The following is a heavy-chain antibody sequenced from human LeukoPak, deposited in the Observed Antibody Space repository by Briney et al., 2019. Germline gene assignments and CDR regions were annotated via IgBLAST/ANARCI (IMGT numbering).Heavy chain of an antibody. J-gene: IGHJ4*02. CDR2: INPNTGDT. CDR1: GYTFTGYY. CDR3: ARRQNDC. V-gene: IGHV1-2*06. Sequence: ASVKVSCKASGYTFTGYYLHWVRQAPGQGLEWMGRINPNTGDTDYAQKFQGMVTMTRDTSITTAYMELSRLRSDDTAVYYCARRQNDCWGQGTLVTVSS.